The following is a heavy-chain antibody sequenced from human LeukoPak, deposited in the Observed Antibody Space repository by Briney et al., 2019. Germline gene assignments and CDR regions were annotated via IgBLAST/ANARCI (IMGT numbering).Heavy chain of an antibody. V-gene: IGHV4-59*12. D-gene: IGHD3-10*01. CDR2: IYYSGST. Sequence: SETLSLTCTVSGGSISSYYWSWIRQPPGKGLEWIGYIYYSGSTNYNPSLKSRVTISVDTSKNQFSLKLSSVTAADTAVYYCAREGGSGSYYVDYWGQGTLVTVSS. CDR3: AREGGSGSYYVDY. CDR1: GGSISSYY. J-gene: IGHJ4*02.